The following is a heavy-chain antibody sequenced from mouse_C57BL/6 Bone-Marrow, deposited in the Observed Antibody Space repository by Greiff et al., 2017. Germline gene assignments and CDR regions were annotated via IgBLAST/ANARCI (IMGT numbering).Heavy chain of an antibody. V-gene: IGHV1-69*01. J-gene: IGHJ4*01. Sequence: VQLQQSGAELVMPGASVKLSCKASGYTFTSYWMHWVKQRPGQGLEWIGEIDPSDSYTNYNQKFKGKSTLTVDKSSSTAYMQLSSLTSEDSAVYYCARSSTTVVAPYAMDYWGQGTSVTVSS. CDR1: GYTFTSYW. D-gene: IGHD1-1*01. CDR3: ARSSTTVVAPYAMDY. CDR2: IDPSDSYT.